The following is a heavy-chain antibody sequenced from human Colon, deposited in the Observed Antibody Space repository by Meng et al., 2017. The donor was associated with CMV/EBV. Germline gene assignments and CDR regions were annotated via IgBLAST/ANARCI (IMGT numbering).Heavy chain of an antibody. V-gene: IGHV1-8*01. J-gene: IGHJ4*02. CDR2: MNPNSGNT. CDR3: ARSYYDSSGYYLHSDY. D-gene: IGHD3-22*01. Sequence: GESLKISCKASGYTFTSYDINWVRQATGQGLEWMGWMNPNSGNTGYAQKFQGRVTMTRNTSISTAYMELSSLRSEDTAVYYCARSYYDSSGYYLHSDYWGQGTLVTVSS. CDR1: GYTFTSYD.